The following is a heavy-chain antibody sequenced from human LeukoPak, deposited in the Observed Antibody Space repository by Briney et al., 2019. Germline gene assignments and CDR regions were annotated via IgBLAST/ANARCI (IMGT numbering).Heavy chain of an antibody. CDR3: AKDGASGVLATYFDY. Sequence: PGGSLRLSCAASGFTFSSYAMSWVRQAPGKGLEWVSAISGSGGSTYYADSVKGRFTISRDNSKNTLYLQMNSLRAEDTAVYYCAKDGASGVLATYFDYWGQGTLVTVSS. CDR2: ISGSGGST. J-gene: IGHJ4*02. D-gene: IGHD1-26*01. V-gene: IGHV3-23*01. CDR1: GFTFSSYA.